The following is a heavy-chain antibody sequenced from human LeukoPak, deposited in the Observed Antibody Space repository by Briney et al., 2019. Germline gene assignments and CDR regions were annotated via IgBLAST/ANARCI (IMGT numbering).Heavy chain of an antibody. CDR3: AQKGGTDH. J-gene: IGHJ4*02. CDR2: IKQDGSKK. Sequence: PGGPLRLSCVASGFPFSSYWMTWVRQAPGKGLEWVANIKQDGSKKSYVDSVKGRFTISRDNAKNSLYLQMSSLRDEDTAIYYCAQKGGTDHWGQGTLVTVSS. D-gene: IGHD2-15*01. V-gene: IGHV3-7*01. CDR1: GFPFSSYW.